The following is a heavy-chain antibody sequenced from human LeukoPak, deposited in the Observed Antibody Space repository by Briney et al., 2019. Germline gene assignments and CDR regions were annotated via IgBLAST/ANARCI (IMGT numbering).Heavy chain of an antibody. Sequence: GGSLRLSCAASGFTFSSYEMNWVRQAPGKGLEWVSYISSSGSTIYYADSVKGRFTISRDNAKNSLYLQMNSLRAEDTAVYYCAIFCGFGYYDSSGYYRPPDFDYWGQGTLVTVSS. CDR3: AIFCGFGYYDSSGYYRPPDFDY. CDR1: GFTFSSYE. D-gene: IGHD3-22*01. J-gene: IGHJ4*02. V-gene: IGHV3-48*03. CDR2: ISSSGSTI.